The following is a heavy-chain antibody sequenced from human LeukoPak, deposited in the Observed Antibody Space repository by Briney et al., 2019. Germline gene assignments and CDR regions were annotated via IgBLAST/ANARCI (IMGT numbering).Heavy chain of an antibody. J-gene: IGHJ4*02. CDR2: GDGDGSHS. V-gene: IGHV3-74*03. CDR3: AYSDHFDT. CDR1: GFTLGNYW. D-gene: IGHD4-17*01. Sequence: GGSLRLSCAASGFTLGNYWMHWVRQAPGKGLVWVSRGDGDGSHSTYADFVKGRFTISRDNAKNTLYLQMNRLTGEDTAVYYCAYSDHFDTWGQGTLVTVSS.